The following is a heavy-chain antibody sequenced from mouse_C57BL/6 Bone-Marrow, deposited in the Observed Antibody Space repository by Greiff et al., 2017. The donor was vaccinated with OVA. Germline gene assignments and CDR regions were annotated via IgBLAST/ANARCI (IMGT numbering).Heavy chain of an antibody. D-gene: IGHD1-1*01. J-gene: IGHJ4*01. V-gene: IGHV1-18*01. CDR1: GYTFTDYN. CDR2: INPNNGGT. Sequence: EVQLQQSGPELVKPGASVKIPCKASGYTFTDYNMDWVKQSHGKSLEWIGDINPNNGGTIYNQKFKGKATLTVDKSSSTAYMELRSLTSEDTAVYYCARGWYYYGSSYDYAMDYWGQGTSVTVSS. CDR3: ARGWYYYGSSYDYAMDY.